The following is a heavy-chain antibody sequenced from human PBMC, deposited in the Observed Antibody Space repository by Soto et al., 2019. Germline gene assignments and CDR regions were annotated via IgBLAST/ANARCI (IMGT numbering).Heavy chain of an antibody. CDR3: AKDLRGPEAGSWYLDL. CDR1: GFPLTSKT. V-gene: IGHV3-23*01. Sequence: DVQLLESGGGLVQPGGSLRLSGTASGFPLTSKTMTWVRQPPGKGLEWVSALTATSGRPYYADSVKGRFTISRDNSKNTLYLQMNNLGAEDTAFYYCAKDLRGPEAGSWYLDLWGRGTLVTVSP. D-gene: IGHD6-13*01. CDR2: LTATSGRP. J-gene: IGHJ2*01.